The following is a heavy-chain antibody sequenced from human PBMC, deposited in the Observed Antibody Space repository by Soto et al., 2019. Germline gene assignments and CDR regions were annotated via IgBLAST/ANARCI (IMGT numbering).Heavy chain of an antibody. CDR3: ARSAGWAVALGWGYYGMDV. D-gene: IGHD6-19*01. CDR1: GFTFSSYA. J-gene: IGHJ6*02. Sequence: SLRLSCAASGFTFSSYAMHWVRQAPGKGLEWVAVISYDGSNKYYADSVKGRFTISRDNSKNTLYLQMNSLRAGDTAVYYCARSAGWAVALGWGYYGMDVWGQGTTVTVSS. V-gene: IGHV3-30-3*01. CDR2: ISYDGSNK.